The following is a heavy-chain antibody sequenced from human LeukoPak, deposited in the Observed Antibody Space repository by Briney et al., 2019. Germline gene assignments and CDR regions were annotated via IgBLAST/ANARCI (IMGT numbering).Heavy chain of an antibody. CDR1: GFTFSSYE. CDR3: AKGRGRIAVAGRNYFDY. V-gene: IGHV3-48*03. Sequence: PGGSLRLSCAASGFTFSSYEMNWVRQAPGKGLEWVSYISSSGSTIYYADSVKGRFTISRDNAKNSLYPQMNSLRAGDTAVYYCAKGRGRIAVAGRNYFDYWGQGTLVTVSS. CDR2: ISSSGSTI. J-gene: IGHJ4*02. D-gene: IGHD6-19*01.